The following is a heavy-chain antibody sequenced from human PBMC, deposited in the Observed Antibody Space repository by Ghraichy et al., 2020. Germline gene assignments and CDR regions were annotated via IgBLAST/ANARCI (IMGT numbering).Heavy chain of an antibody. Sequence: GGSLRLSCAASGFTLSSYWMIWVRQAPGKGLEWVANINQDGSDKYYVDSVKGRFTISRDNAMNSLFLQMNGLSADDTAVYYCARAKTYYYDSSGFGRQFDYLGQGTLVTVSS. D-gene: IGHD3-22*01. J-gene: IGHJ4*02. CDR1: GFTLSSYW. CDR2: INQDGSDK. V-gene: IGHV3-7*01. CDR3: ARAKTYYYDSSGFGRQFDY.